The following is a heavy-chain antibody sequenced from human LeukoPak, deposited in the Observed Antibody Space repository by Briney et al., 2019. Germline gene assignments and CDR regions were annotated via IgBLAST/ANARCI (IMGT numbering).Heavy chain of an antibody. CDR3: ARDIVAVGDPTQDALDI. D-gene: IGHD2-15*01. CDR2: IWECSTEI. V-gene: IGHV3-21*01. CDR1: EFTFSSYS. Sequence: GGSLRLSCAASEFTFSSYSMNWVRQAPGKGVEWVASIWECSTEIWYAETMKGRFSISRDNAKTSLYLKKNSLRAEDTAVYYCARDIVAVGDPTQDALDIWGQGTMVTVSS. J-gene: IGHJ3*02.